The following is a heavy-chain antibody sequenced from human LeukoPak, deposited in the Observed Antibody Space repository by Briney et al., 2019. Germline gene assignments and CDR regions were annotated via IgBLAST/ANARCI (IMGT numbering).Heavy chain of an antibody. D-gene: IGHD2-21*02. V-gene: IGHV3-30*03. J-gene: IGHJ4*02. CDR3: AREIVVVTARRSYYFDY. CDR2: ISYDGSNK. Sequence: PGGSLRLSCAASGFTFSSYGMHWVRQAPGKGLEWVAVISYDGSNKYYAVSVKGRFTISRDNSKNTLYLQMNSLRAEDTAVYYCAREIVVVTARRSYYFDYWGQGTLVTVSS. CDR1: GFTFSSYG.